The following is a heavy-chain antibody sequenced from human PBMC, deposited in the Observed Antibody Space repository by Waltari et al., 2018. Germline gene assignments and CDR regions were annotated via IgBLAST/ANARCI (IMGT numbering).Heavy chain of an antibody. CDR2: SYSRGRT. CDR1: GASITTSNSY. Sequence: QLQLQESGPGLVKPSETLSLTCSVSGASITTSNSYWCWIRQPPGKGLEWIGSSYSRGRTYSSPSLKSLVTISLDTSKNQLSLKLSSVTVADTAIYFCARNMESPYNAPYYFYYRDVWGKGTTVTVSS. D-gene: IGHD3-10*01. J-gene: IGHJ6*03. CDR3: ARNMESPYNAPYYFYYRDV. V-gene: IGHV4-39*01.